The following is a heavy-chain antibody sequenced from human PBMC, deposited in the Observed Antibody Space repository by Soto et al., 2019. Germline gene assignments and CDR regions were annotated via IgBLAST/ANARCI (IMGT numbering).Heavy chain of an antibody. Sequence: GGSLRLSCAASGFTFSSYGMHWVRQAPGKGLEWVAVIWYDGSNKYYADSVKGRFTISRDNSKNTLYLQMNSLRAEDTAVYYCARDYYDSSGYYPVDIWGQGTMVTVPS. V-gene: IGHV3-33*01. J-gene: IGHJ3*02. CDR3: ARDYYDSSGYYPVDI. CDR1: GFTFSSYG. D-gene: IGHD3-22*01. CDR2: IWYDGSNK.